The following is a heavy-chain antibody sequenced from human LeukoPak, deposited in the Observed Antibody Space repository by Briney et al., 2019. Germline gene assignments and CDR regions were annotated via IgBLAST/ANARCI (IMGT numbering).Heavy chain of an antibody. CDR3: ARDHCSSTSCYWFDP. Sequence: ASVKVSCKASGYSFTGYYMHWVRQAPGQGLEWMGWISPNSGDTNYAQKFQGRVTMTRDTSISTAYMEVSGLRSEDTAVYYCARDHCSSTSCYWFDPWGQGTLVTVSS. CDR1: GYSFTGYY. V-gene: IGHV1-2*02. D-gene: IGHD2-2*01. CDR2: ISPNSGDT. J-gene: IGHJ5*02.